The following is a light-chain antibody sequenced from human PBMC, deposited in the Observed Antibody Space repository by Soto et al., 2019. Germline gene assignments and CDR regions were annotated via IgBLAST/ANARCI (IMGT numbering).Light chain of an antibody. CDR2: DVS. CDR1: SSDVGGYNY. CDR3: ASFRSGTILV. V-gene: IGLV2-14*01. J-gene: IGLJ2*01. Sequence: QSVLTQPASVSGSPGQSITISCTGTSSDVGGYNYVSWYQQHPGKAPKLMIYDVSNRPSGVSKRFSGSKAGNTASLTISGLLDDDEADYFCASFRSGTILVFGSGTKLTVL.